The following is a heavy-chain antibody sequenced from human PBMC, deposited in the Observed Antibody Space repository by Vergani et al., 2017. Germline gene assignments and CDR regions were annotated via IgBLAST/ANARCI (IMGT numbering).Heavy chain of an antibody. Sequence: EVQLVESGGGLVQPGGSLRLSCAASGFTLSSYSMNWVRQAPGKGLEWVSYISSSSSTIYYADSVKGRFTISRDNAKNSLYLQMNSLRDEDTAVYYCARDVRDYVWGSYRYRDDYWGQGTLVTVSS. V-gene: IGHV3-48*02. CDR1: GFTLSSYS. J-gene: IGHJ4*02. CDR3: ARDVRDYVWGSYRYRDDY. CDR2: ISSSSSTI. D-gene: IGHD3-16*02.